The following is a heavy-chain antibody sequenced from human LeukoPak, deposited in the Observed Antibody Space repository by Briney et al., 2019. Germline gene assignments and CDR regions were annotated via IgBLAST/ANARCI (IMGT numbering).Heavy chain of an antibody. V-gene: IGHV1-2*02. CDR3: ARDLPVWDAFDI. CDR1: GYTFTGYY. J-gene: IGHJ3*02. D-gene: IGHD2-21*01. Sequence: ASVKVSCKASGYTFTGYYMHWVRQAPGQGLEWMGWINPNSGSTTYAQNFQGRVTLTRDTSINTAYVELSRLKSDDTAVYYCARDLPVWDAFDIWGQGTMVTVSS. CDR2: INPNSGST.